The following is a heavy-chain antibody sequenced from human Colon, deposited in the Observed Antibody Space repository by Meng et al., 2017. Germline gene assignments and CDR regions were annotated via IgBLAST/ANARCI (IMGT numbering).Heavy chain of an antibody. J-gene: IGHJ4*02. CDR1: GGSISTYY. CDR3: ARPYREGDSTGSFGN. D-gene: IGHD3-22*01. CDR2: IYYSGST. Sequence: QGRLQESGPGLVKPSETLSLPCTVSGGSISTYYWSWIRQPPGKGLEWIGYIYYSGSTYYNPSLKSRVTISVDTSKNQFSLKLTSVTAADTAVYYCARPYREGDSTGSFGNWGRGTLVTVSS. V-gene: IGHV4-59*01.